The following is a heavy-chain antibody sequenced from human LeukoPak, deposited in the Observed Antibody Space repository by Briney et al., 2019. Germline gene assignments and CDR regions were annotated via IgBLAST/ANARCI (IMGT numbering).Heavy chain of an antibody. CDR3: AELGITMIGGV. J-gene: IGHJ6*04. CDR1: GFTFSSYE. CDR2: ISSSGSTI. Sequence: GGSLRLSCAASGFTFSSYEMNWVRQAPGKGVEWVSYISSSGSTIYYADSVKGRFTISRDNAKNSLYLQMNRLRAEDTAVYYCAELGITMIGGVWGKGTTVTISS. V-gene: IGHV3-48*03. D-gene: IGHD3-10*02.